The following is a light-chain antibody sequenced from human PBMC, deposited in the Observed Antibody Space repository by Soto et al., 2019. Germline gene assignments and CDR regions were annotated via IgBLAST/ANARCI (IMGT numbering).Light chain of an antibody. V-gene: IGKV1-5*03. Sequence: DIPMTQSPSTLSASVGDRVTITCRASQSISYWLAWYQQKPGKAPNLLIYKASSLESGVPSRFSGSGSGTEFTLTISSLQPDDFATYYCQHYNTYYTFGQGTKLEIK. CDR2: KAS. CDR3: QHYNTYYT. J-gene: IGKJ2*01. CDR1: QSISYW.